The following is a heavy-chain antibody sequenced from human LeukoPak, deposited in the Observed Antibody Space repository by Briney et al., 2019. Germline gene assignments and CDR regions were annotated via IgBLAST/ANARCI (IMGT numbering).Heavy chain of an antibody. Sequence: GGSLRLSCAASGFTFSSYAMHWVRQAPGKGLEWVSSISSSSYIYYADSVKGRFTISRDNAKNSLHLQMNSLRAEDTAVYYCATQRDGYNSPFDYWGQGTLVTVSS. CDR2: ISSSSYI. CDR3: ATQRDGYNSPFDY. V-gene: IGHV3-21*01. D-gene: IGHD5-24*01. J-gene: IGHJ4*02. CDR1: GFTFSSYA.